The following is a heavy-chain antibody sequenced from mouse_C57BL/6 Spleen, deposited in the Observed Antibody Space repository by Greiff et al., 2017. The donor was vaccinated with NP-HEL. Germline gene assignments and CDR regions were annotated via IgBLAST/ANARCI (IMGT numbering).Heavy chain of an antibody. CDR2: IDPNSGGT. Sequence: QVQLQQSGAELVKPGASVKLSCKASGYTFTSYWMHWVKQRPGRGLEWIGRIDPNSGGTKYNEKFKSKATLTVDKPSSTAYMQLSSLTSEDSAVYYCARCLKIITTDGGYFDYWGQGTTLTVSS. CDR3: ARCLKIITTDGGYFDY. V-gene: IGHV1-72*01. D-gene: IGHD1-1*01. CDR1: GYTFTSYW. J-gene: IGHJ2*01.